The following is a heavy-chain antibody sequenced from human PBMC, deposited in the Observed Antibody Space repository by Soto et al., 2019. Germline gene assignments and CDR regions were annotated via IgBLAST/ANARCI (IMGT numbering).Heavy chain of an antibody. J-gene: IGHJ6*01. D-gene: IGHD7-27*01. CDR2: IIPIFGTA. V-gene: IGHV1-69*05. CDR1: GGTFNSYA. Sequence: QVQLVQSGAEVKKPGSSVKVSCKASGGTFNSYAISWVRQAPGQGLEWMGGIIPIFGTADYAQKFQGRITXXXXXXXXXXXXXXXXXXXXXXXXXXCASHWGQAKRYYYYGM. CDR3: ASHWGQAKRYYYYGM.